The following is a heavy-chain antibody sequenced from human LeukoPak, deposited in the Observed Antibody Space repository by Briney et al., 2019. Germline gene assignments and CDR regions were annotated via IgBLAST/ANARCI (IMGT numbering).Heavy chain of an antibody. J-gene: IGHJ6*04. Sequence: GGSLRLSCAASGFTFSSYEMNWVRQAPGKGLEWVSYISSSGSTIYYADSVKGRFTISRDNSKNSLYLQMNSLRAEDTAVYYCAELGITMIGGVWGKGTTVTISS. V-gene: IGHV3-48*03. CDR1: GFTFSSYE. D-gene: IGHD3-10*01. CDR2: ISSSGSTI. CDR3: AELGITMIGGV.